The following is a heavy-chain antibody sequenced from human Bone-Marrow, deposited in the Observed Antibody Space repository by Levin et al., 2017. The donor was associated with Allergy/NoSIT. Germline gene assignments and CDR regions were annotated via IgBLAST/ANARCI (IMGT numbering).Heavy chain of an antibody. CDR1: GFTFSVYW. D-gene: IGHD1-26*01. J-gene: IGHJ4*02. CDR2: INEDATTT. CDR3: VKDMVGAEDS. Sequence: AGGSLRLSCAASGFTFSVYWMHWVRQAPGEGPVWVSRINEDATTTNYADSVRGRFTISRDNAKSTLSLQMNSLRTEDTAIYYCVKDMVGAEDSWGQGTLVTVSS. V-gene: IGHV3-74*01.